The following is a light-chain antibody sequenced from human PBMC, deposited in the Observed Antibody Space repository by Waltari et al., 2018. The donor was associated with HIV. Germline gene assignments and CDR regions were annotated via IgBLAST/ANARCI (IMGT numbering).Light chain of an antibody. Sequence: FLLTQPHSVSGSPGKPVTISCTRSSGSIASDYAQWYQLRPGTSPTTLIYEGLQRPAGVPERFSASIDRSSNSASLNISGLQADDEADYYYQSHDSSNIVFGGGTKLTVL. CDR3: QSHDSSNIV. CDR1: SGSIASDY. CDR2: EGL. J-gene: IGLJ2*01. V-gene: IGLV6-57*01.